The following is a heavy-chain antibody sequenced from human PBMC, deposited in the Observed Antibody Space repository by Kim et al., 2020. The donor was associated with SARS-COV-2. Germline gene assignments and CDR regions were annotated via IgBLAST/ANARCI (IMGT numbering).Heavy chain of an antibody. CDR2: ISSSGSTI. CDR3: SGNVEPAALFWFDP. Sequence: GGSLRLSCAASGFTFSDYYMSWIRQAPWKGLEWVSYISSSGSTIYYADSVKGRFTISRDNAKNSLYLQMNSLRAEDTAVYYCSGNVEPAALFWFDPWGQGTLVTVSS. D-gene: IGHD6-13*01. J-gene: IGHJ5*02. CDR1: GFTFSDYY. V-gene: IGHV3-11*04.